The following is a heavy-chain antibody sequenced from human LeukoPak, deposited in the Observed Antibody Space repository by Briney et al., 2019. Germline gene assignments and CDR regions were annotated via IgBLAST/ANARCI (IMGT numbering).Heavy chain of an antibody. CDR2: ISTSSSTI. D-gene: IGHD6-19*01. J-gene: IGHJ4*02. CDR1: GFTFSSYS. V-gene: IGHV3-48*02. Sequence: QPGGSLRLSCAASGFTFSSYSMNWVRQAPGRGLEWVSYISTSSSTIYYADSVKGRFTISRDNAKNSLYLQMNSLRDEDTAVYYCARGQVGRAGTFRIWSYFDHWGQGTLVIVSS. CDR3: ARGQVGRAGTFRIWSYFDH.